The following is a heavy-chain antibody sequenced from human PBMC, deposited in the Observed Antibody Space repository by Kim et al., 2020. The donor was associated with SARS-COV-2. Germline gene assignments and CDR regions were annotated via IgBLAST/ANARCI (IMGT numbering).Heavy chain of an antibody. CDR3: ATHDLVYGSGSYYC. CDR1: GFTFSSHV. J-gene: IGHJ4*02. CDR2: ISDSGGST. Sequence: GGSLRLSCAASGFTFSSHVMSWVRQAPGKGLEWVSGISDSGGSTYYADSVKGRFTISRDNSKNTLYLQMNSLRAEDTAAYYCATHDLVYGSGSYYCWGQGTLVTVSS. V-gene: IGHV3-23*01. D-gene: IGHD3-10*01.